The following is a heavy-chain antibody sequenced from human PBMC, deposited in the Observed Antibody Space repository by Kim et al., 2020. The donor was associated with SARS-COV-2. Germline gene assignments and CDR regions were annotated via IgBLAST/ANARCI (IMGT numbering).Heavy chain of an antibody. D-gene: IGHD3-3*01. V-gene: IGHV4-39*01. J-gene: IGHJ4*02. CDR3: AMGGSTIFGVVITRSFDY. Sequence: LKRRVTISVDTSKNQFSLKLSSVTAADTAVYYCAMGGSTIFGVVITRSFDYWGQGTLVTVSS.